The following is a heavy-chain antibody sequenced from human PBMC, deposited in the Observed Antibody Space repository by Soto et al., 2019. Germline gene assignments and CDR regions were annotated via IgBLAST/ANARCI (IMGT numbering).Heavy chain of an antibody. V-gene: IGHV1-3*05. CDR1: GYTFTGYA. CDR3: ARAVAVPADFDY. D-gene: IGHD6-19*01. CDR2: INAGNGNT. J-gene: IGHJ4*02. Sequence: QVQLVQSGAEEKKPGASVKVSCKASGYTFTGYAMHWVRQAPGQRLEWMGWINAGNGNTKYSQKFQGRVTITRDTSAGKAYMELSSLRSEDTAVYYCARAVAVPADFDYWGQGTLVTVSS.